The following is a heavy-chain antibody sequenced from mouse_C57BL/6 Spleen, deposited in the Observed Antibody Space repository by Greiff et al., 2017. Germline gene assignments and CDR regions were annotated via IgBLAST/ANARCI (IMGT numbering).Heavy chain of an antibody. Sequence: EVQRVESGGDLVKPGGSLKLSCAASGFTFSSYGMSWVRQTPDKRLEWVATISSGGSYTYYPDSVKGRFTISRDNAKNTLYLQMSSLKSEDTAMYYCARPGDSYYFDYWGQGTTLTVSS. J-gene: IGHJ2*01. V-gene: IGHV5-6*01. CDR2: ISSGGSYT. CDR1: GFTFSSYG. CDR3: ARPGDSYYFDY.